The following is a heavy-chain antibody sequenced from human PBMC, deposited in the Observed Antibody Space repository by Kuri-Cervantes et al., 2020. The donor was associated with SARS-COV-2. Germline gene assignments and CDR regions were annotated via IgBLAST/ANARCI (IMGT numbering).Heavy chain of an antibody. D-gene: IGHD3-22*01. J-gene: IGHJ4*02. V-gene: IGHV3-33*01. Sequence: GGSLRLSCAASEFTFSSYGMHWVRQAPGKGLEWVAVIWSDGTNKYYADSAKGRFTISRDNSKNTLYLQMNSLRAEDTAVYYCARDQTYYYDSSGYPGDYWGQGTLVTVSS. CDR3: ARDQTYYYDSSGYPGDY. CDR2: IWSDGTNK. CDR1: EFTFSSYG.